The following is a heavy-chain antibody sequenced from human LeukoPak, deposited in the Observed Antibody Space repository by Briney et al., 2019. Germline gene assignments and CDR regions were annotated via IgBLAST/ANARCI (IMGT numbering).Heavy chain of an antibody. D-gene: IGHD3-22*01. CDR2: INPNSGGT. CDR3: ASPGPWNYYDSSGFLDY. CDR1: GYTFTGYY. Sequence: ASVKVSCKASGYTFTGYYMHWVRQAPGQGLEWMGWINPNSGGTNYAQKFQGRVTMTRDTSISTAYMELSRLRSDDTAVYYCASPGPWNYYDSSGFLDYWGQGTLVTVSS. V-gene: IGHV1-2*02. J-gene: IGHJ4*02.